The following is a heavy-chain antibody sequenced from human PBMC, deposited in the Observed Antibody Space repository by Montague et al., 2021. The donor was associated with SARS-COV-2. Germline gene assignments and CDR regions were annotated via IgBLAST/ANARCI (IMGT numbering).Heavy chain of an antibody. Sequence: SETLSLTCTVSGASINSRYWSWIRQPPGKGLEWIGYYYSGSTTYNPSLKSRVTISVDTSKNQFSVKVTSVTAADTAVYYCARQGGSNYGWFDPWGQGTLVTVSS. CDR1: GASINSRY. J-gene: IGHJ5*02. D-gene: IGHD1-26*01. V-gene: IGHV4-59*08. CDR3: ARQGGSNYGWFDP. CDR2: YYSGST.